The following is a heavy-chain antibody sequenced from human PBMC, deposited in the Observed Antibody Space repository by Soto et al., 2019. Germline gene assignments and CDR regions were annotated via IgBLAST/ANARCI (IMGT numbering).Heavy chain of an antibody. D-gene: IGHD3-9*01. CDR3: AREGTYYDILTGYSNDYYYGMYV. Sequence: SVKVSCKASGYTFTSYAMHWVRHAPGQRLEWMGWINAGNGNTKYSQKFQGRVTITRDTSASTAYMELSSLRSEDTAVYYCAREGTYYDILTGYSNDYYYGMYVCGQGTTVTVSS. J-gene: IGHJ6*02. CDR2: INAGNGNT. CDR1: GYTFTSYA. V-gene: IGHV1-3*01.